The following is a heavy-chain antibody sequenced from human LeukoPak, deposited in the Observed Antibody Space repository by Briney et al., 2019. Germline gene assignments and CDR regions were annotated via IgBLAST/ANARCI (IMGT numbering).Heavy chain of an antibody. CDR3: ARIPCGGSASLMYYFDY. CDR1: GFSLSTSGMC. CDR2: IDWDDDK. Sequence: RESGPALVKPTQTLTLTCTFSGFSLSTSGMCVSWIRQPPGKALEWLARIDWDDDKYYSTSLKTRLTISKDTSKNQVVLTMTNMDPVDTATYYCARIPCGGSASLMYYFDYWGQGTLVTVSS. J-gene: IGHJ4*02. V-gene: IGHV2-70*11. D-gene: IGHD3-10*01.